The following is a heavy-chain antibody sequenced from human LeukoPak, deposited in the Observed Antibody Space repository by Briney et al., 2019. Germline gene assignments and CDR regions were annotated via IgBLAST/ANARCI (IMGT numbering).Heavy chain of an antibody. CDR3: ARHEGFSQKD. V-gene: IGHV4-4*02. CDR1: GVSMSSNNW. Sequence: SETLSLTCAVSGVSMSSNNWWSWVRQPPGKGLEWIGEIHESGSTNYNPSLKSRVTISVDKSRDQFSLKLSSVTAADTAVYYCARHEGFSQKDWGQGTQVTVS. CDR2: IHESGST. J-gene: IGHJ4*02.